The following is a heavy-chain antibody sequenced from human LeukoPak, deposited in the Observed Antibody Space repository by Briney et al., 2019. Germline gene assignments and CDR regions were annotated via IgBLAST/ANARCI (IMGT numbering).Heavy chain of an antibody. D-gene: IGHD6-13*01. V-gene: IGHV7-4-1*02. J-gene: IGHJ3*02. CDR3: ARESSSSWYFYCAFDI. CDR1: GYTFTSYA. CDR2: INTNTGNP. Sequence: ASVKVSCKASGYTFTSYAMNWVRQAPGQGLEWMGWINTNTGNPTYAQGFTGRFVFSLDTSVGTAYLQISSLKAEDTAVYYCARESSSSWYFYCAFDIWGQGTMVTVSS.